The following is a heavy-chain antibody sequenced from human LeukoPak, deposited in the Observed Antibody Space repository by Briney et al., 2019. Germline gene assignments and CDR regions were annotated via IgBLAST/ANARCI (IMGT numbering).Heavy chain of an antibody. CDR3: ARAERASYYYDSSGYYYRY. D-gene: IGHD3-22*01. V-gene: IGHV1-2*02. Sequence: ASMKVSCKASGYTFTGDYIHWVRQAPGQGLEWMGWINPNSGGTNYAQKFQDRVTMTRDTSITTAYMELSSLRSDDTAVYYCARAERASYYYDSSGYYYRYWGQGTLVIVSS. CDR1: GYTFTGDY. CDR2: INPNSGGT. J-gene: IGHJ4*02.